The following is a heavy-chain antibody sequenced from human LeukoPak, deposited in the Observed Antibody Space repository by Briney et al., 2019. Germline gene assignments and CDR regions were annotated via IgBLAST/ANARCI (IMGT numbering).Heavy chain of an antibody. CDR3: THERAGAFDI. CDR2: ISYDGSNK. V-gene: IGHV3-30*04. Sequence: PGGSLRLSCAASGFTFSGYAMHWVRQAPGKGLEGVAVISYDGSNKYYADSVKGRFTISRDNSKNTLYLQMNSLKAEDTAVYYCTHERAGAFDIWGQGTVVTVSS. D-gene: IGHD1-1*01. CDR1: GFTFSGYA. J-gene: IGHJ3*02.